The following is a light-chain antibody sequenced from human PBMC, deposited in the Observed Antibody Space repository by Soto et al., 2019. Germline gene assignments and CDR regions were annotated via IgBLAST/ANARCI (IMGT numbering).Light chain of an antibody. CDR3: LQYNNWVPT. V-gene: IGKV3-15*01. J-gene: IGKJ1*01. Sequence: EIVMTQSPATLSVSPGERATLSCMASQSVRSNLAWYQQKPGQAPRLLIYVASTRATGIPARFSGSGSGTEFTLTISSLQSEDFAVYYCLQYNNWVPTFGQGTKV. CDR2: VAS. CDR1: QSVRSN.